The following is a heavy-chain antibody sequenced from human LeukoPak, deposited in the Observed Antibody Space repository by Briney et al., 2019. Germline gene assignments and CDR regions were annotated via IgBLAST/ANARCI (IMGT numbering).Heavy chain of an antibody. Sequence: SETLSLTCAVYGGSFSGYYWSWIRQPPGKGLEWIGEINHSGSTNYNPSLKSRVTLSVDTSKNQFSLKLSSVTAADTAVYYCARTWDLLGWFDFWGQGALVTVSS. J-gene: IGHJ4*02. CDR1: GGSFSGYY. D-gene: IGHD1-26*01. CDR2: INHSGST. CDR3: ARTWDLLGWFDF. V-gene: IGHV4-34*01.